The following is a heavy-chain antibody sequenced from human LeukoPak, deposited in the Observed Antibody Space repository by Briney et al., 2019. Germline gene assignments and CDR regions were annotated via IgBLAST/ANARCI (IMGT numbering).Heavy chain of an antibody. CDR3: ARDPDSSGWSSIEY. J-gene: IGHJ4*02. CDR2: INSDGRST. Sequence: PGGSLRLSCAAPGFTFSRYWMHWVRQAPGKGLVWVSRINSDGRSTNYADSVKGRFTISRDNAKNTLYLQMNSLRAEDTAVYYCARDPDSSGWSSIEYWGQGTLVTVSS. V-gene: IGHV3-74*01. CDR1: GFTFSRYW. D-gene: IGHD6-19*01.